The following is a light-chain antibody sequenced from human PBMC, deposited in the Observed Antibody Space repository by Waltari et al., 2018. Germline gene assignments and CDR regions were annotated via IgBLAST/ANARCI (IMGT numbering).Light chain of an antibody. V-gene: IGLV2-23*02. J-gene: IGLJ3*02. CDR1: GNDIGSYNL. CDR3: CSYIGSNMLV. CDR2: EVT. Sequence: QSALTQPASVSGSPGQSSTISCTGTGNDIGSYNLLSWYQQHPGQAPGLIIYEVTKRPAGVSSRFSGSKSGNTASLTISGLQAEDEAKYFCCSYIGSNMLVFGGGTNLTVL.